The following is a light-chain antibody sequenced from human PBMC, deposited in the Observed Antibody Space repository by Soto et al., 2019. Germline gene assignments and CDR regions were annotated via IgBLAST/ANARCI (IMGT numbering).Light chain of an antibody. J-gene: IGLJ2*01. Sequence: QPVLTQSPSASLGASVKLTCTLSSGHSSYAIAWHQQQPEKGPRYLMKLSSDGSHSKGDGIPDRFSGSSSGAERYLTISSLQSEDEADYYCQTWDTGARVVFGGGTKLTVL. CDR3: QTWDTGARVV. CDR2: LSSDGSH. CDR1: SGHSSYA. V-gene: IGLV4-69*01.